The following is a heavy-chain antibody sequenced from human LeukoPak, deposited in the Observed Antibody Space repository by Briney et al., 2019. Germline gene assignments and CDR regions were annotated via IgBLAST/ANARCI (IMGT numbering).Heavy chain of an antibody. D-gene: IGHD3-10*01. CDR3: ARDRDGSASHGFDAFDI. CDR2: IKQDGGEK. J-gene: IGHJ3*02. V-gene: IGHV3-7*01. CDR1: GFTFSNYW. Sequence: GGSLRLSCAASGFTFSNYWMNWVRQAPGKGLEWVANIKQDGGEKSYVDSVKGRFTISRDNAKNSLHLQMNSLRAEDTAVYYCARDRDGSASHGFDAFDIWGQGTMVTVSS.